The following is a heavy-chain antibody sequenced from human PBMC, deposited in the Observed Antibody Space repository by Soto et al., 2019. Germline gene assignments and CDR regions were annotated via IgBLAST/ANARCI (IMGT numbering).Heavy chain of an antibody. CDR1: GFTFSMIR. D-gene: IGHD1-26*01. CDR2: ISDDGTTT. J-gene: IGHJ4*02. Sequence: PGGSRSPACLVSGFTFSMIRMAWVRQVQGQCPFWVSRISDDGTTTNYADSVRGRFTISRATSKKPVSLQMNNLQPADTAIYYCTRWAQAGASGTGAHGGQGTPVTVAS. CDR3: TRWAQAGASGTGAH. V-gene: IGHV3-74*01.